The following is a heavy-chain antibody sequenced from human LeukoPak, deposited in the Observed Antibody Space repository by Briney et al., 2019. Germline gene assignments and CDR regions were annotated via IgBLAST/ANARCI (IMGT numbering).Heavy chain of an antibody. J-gene: IGHJ3*02. CDR3: ARGRGSGWYDAFDI. Sequence: PGGSLRLSCAASGFTFSSYGMHWVRQAPGKGLEWVAVIWYDGSNKFYADSVRGRFTISRDNSKNTLYVQMNSLRAEDTAVYYCARGRGSGWYDAFDIWGQGTMVTDSS. V-gene: IGHV3-33*01. CDR1: GFTFSSYG. CDR2: IWYDGSNK. D-gene: IGHD6-19*01.